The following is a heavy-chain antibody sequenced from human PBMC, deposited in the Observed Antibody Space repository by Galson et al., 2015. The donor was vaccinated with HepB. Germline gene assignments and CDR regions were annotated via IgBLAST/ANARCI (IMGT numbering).Heavy chain of an antibody. CDR3: ARDVRTLTMTDYFDY. CDR2: ISVSSSYT. CDR1: GFNFNDYY. J-gene: IGHJ4*02. V-gene: IGHV3-11*06. D-gene: IGHD3-22*01. Sequence: SLRLSCAASGFNFNDYYMSWIRQAPGKGLEWVSYISVSSSYTNYADSVKGRLTISRDNAKKSLHLQMNSLRAEDTAVYYCARDVRTLTMTDYFDYWGQGTLVTVSS.